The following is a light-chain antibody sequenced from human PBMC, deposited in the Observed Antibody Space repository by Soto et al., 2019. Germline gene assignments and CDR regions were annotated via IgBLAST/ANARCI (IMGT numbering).Light chain of an antibody. CDR3: QQRSNWPPIT. Sequence: VLTQSPVTLSLSPGVRATLSCRASQSFRGLLAWYQQKPGQAPRLLIYDAYNRATGIPPRFSGSGSGTDFTLTISSLEPEDFAVYYCQQRSNWPPITFGQGTRLEIK. V-gene: IGKV3-11*01. CDR1: QSFRGL. CDR2: DAY. J-gene: IGKJ5*01.